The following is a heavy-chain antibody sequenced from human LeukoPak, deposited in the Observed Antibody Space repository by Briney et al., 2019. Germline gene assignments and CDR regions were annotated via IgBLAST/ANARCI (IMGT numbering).Heavy chain of an antibody. J-gene: IGHJ4*02. D-gene: IGHD5-18*01. V-gene: IGHV3-23*01. CDR3: AKKGGGYGGGEQFYY. CDR1: GFTFSSYA. CDR2: ISGSGGST. Sequence: GGSLRLSCAASGFTFSSYAMSWVRQAPGKGLEWVSAISGSGGSTYYADSVKGRFTISRDNSKNTLYLQMNSLRAEDTAVYYCAKKGGGYGGGEQFYYWGQGTLVTVSS.